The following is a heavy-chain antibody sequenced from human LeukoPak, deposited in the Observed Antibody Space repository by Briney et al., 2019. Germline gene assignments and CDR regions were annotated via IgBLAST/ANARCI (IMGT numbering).Heavy chain of an antibody. Sequence: NPGGSLRLSCAASEFTFSDYYMSWIRQAPGKGLEWVSYISSSGSTIYYADSVMGRFTISRDNAKNSLYLQMNSLRAEDTAVYYCASALNGWHLDYWGRGTLVTVSS. CDR3: ASALNGWHLDY. CDR1: EFTFSDYY. CDR2: ISSSGSTI. J-gene: IGHJ4*02. V-gene: IGHV3-11*04. D-gene: IGHD3-9*01.